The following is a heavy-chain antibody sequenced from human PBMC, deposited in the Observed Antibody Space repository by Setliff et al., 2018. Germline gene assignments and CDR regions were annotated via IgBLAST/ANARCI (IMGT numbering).Heavy chain of an antibody. CDR2: IWYDGSNK. J-gene: IGHJ6*03. V-gene: IGHV3-30*04. CDR3: ARVAQVAGTRSGWSYFFYYMDV. CDR1: GFTFGDYA. D-gene: IGHD6-19*01. Sequence: GGSLRLSCSVSGFTFGDYAMTWVRQAPGKGLEWVAFIWYDGSNKYYVDSVKGRFTVSRDNSKDTLFLQMNSLRAEDTAVYYCARVAQVAGTRSGWSYFFYYMDVWGKGTTVTVSS.